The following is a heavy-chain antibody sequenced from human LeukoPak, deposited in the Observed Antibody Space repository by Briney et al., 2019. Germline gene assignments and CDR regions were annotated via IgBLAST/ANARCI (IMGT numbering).Heavy chain of an antibody. CDR1: GYTFTSYY. V-gene: IGHV1-46*01. D-gene: IGHD3-22*01. Sequence: ASVKVSCKASGYTFTSYYMHWVRQAPGQGLEWMGIINPSGGSTSYAQKFQGRVTMTRDMSTSTVYMELSSLRSEDTAVYYCARGEPDYYDSSGPGGYWGQGTLVTVSS. J-gene: IGHJ4*02. CDR2: INPSGGST. CDR3: ARGEPDYYDSSGPGGY.